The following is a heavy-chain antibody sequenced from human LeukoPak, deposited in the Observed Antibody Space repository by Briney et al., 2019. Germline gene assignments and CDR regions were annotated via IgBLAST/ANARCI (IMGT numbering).Heavy chain of an antibody. D-gene: IGHD2-2*01. J-gene: IGHJ4*02. CDR3: TRVGGLTSFDY. Sequence: GGSLRLSCAASGFTFSSYAMSWFRQAPGKGLEWVGFIRSKAYGGTTEYAASVKGRFTISRDDSKSIAYLQMNSLKTEDTAVYYCTRVGGLTSFDYWGQGTLVTVSS. CDR2: IRSKAYGGTT. CDR1: GFTFSSYA. V-gene: IGHV3-49*03.